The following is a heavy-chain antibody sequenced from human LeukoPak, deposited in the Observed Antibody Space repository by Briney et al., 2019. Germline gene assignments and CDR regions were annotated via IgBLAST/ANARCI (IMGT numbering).Heavy chain of an antibody. J-gene: IGHJ4*02. CDR3: ARSFFTSAIDY. CDR1: GYTFTGYY. Sequence: ASVKVSCKASGYTFTGYYMHWVRRAPGQGREWMGRINPNSGGTNYAQKFQGRVTMTRDTSISTAYMELSGLRSDDTAVYYCARSFFTSAIDYWGQGTLVTVSS. V-gene: IGHV1-2*06. D-gene: IGHD3-16*01. CDR2: INPNSGGT.